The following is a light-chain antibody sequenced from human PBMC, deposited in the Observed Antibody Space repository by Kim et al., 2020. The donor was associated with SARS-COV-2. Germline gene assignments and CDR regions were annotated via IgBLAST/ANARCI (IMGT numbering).Light chain of an antibody. J-gene: IGKJ4*01. Sequence: ASVGDRVTITCRASRGISNYFAWYQQKPGKVPRLLIYGAYILQSGVPSRFSGTGSVTEFTLTISSLQPEDVATYYCQKYNSAPLTFGGGTKVDIK. V-gene: IGKV1-27*01. CDR1: RGISNY. CDR3: QKYNSAPLT. CDR2: GAY.